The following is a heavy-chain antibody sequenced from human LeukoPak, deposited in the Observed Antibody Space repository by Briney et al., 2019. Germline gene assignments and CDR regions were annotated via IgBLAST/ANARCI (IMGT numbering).Heavy chain of an antibody. D-gene: IGHD3-22*01. CDR2: IYYSGTT. V-gene: IGHV4-31*03. CDR1: GGSISSGGYY. CDR3: ARAPSLGHSSGYYRRGAFDI. J-gene: IGHJ3*02. Sequence: PSQTLSLTCTVSGGSISSGGYYWSWIRQHPGKCLEWIGYIYYSGTTYYNPSLKSRVTISVDTSKNQFSLRLSSVTAADTAVYYCARAPSLGHSSGYYRRGAFDIWGRGTMVTVSS.